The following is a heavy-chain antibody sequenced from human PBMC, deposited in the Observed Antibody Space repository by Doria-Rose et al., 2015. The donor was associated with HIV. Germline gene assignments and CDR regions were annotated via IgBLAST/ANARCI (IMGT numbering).Heavy chain of an antibody. D-gene: IGHD3-22*01. CDR3: ARESHFDHSRGPYFDL. Sequence: VQLVQSGGGVVQPGRSLRLSCAAPGFTFSDYNMNWVRQAPGKGLEWVSSISGSSTYIYFADSLRGRFTISRDNAKNSVYLQMNSLRAEDTAVYFCARESHFDHSRGPYFDLWGRGTLVTVSS. J-gene: IGHJ2*01. CDR1: GFTFSDYN. CDR2: ISGSSTYI. V-gene: IGHV3-21*01.